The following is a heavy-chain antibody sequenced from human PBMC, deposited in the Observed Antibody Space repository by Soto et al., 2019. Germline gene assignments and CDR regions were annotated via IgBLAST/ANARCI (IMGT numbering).Heavy chain of an antibody. V-gene: IGHV3-23*01. CDR2: ISGSGGST. Sequence: GGSLRLSCAASGFTFSSYAMSWVRQAPGKGLEWVSAISGSGGSTYYADSVKGRFTISRDNSKNTLYLQMNSLRAEDTAVYYCAKVEVYYDILTGYYYYYGMDVWGQGTTVTVSS. CDR3: AKVEVYYDILTGYYYYYGMDV. D-gene: IGHD3-9*01. J-gene: IGHJ6*02. CDR1: GFTFSSYA.